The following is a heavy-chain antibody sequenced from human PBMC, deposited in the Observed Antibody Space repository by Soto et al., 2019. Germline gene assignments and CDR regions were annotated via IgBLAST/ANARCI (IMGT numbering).Heavy chain of an antibody. Sequence: GGSLRLSCAASGFTFSSYGMHWVRQAPGKGLEWVAVIWYDGSNKYYADSVKGRFTISRDNSKNTLYLQMNSLRAEDTAVYYCASPAFYSSSWDPSPNFDYWGQGTLVTVSS. D-gene: IGHD6-13*01. CDR2: IWYDGSNK. V-gene: IGHV3-33*01. CDR1: GFTFSSYG. CDR3: ASPAFYSSSWDPSPNFDY. J-gene: IGHJ4*02.